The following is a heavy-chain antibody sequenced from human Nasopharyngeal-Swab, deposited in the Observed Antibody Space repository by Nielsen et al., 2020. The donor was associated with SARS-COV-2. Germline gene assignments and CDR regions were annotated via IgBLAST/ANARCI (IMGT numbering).Heavy chain of an antibody. Sequence: GESLKISCAASGFVFRASAMHWVRPASGKGMEWLGRIGDKDHNYATTYGASVKGRFTISRDDSKNMAFLQMDSLKTEDTALYYCTTDFYFDYWGQGTLVTVSS. V-gene: IGHV3-73*01. CDR1: GFVFRASA. CDR3: TTDFYFDY. CDR2: IGDKDHNYAT. J-gene: IGHJ4*02.